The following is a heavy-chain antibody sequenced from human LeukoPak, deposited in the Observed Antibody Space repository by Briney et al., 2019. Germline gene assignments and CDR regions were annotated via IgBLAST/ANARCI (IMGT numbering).Heavy chain of an antibody. CDR3: AIYFPTYYYDSSGTFDY. D-gene: IGHD3-22*01. J-gene: IGHJ4*02. V-gene: IGHV1-8*01. Sequence: ASVKVSCKASGYTFTSYDINWVRQATGQGLEWMGWMNPNSGNTGYAQKFQGRVTMTRNTSISTAYMELSSLRSEDTAVYYCAIYFPTYYYDSSGTFDYWGQGTLVTVSS. CDR2: MNPNSGNT. CDR1: GYTFTSYD.